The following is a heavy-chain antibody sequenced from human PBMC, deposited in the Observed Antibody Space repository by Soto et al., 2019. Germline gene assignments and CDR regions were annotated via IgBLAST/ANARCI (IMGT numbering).Heavy chain of an antibody. J-gene: IGHJ4*02. CDR3: VSLRYSEATGNFYY. CDR1: GFRFDGHA. CDR2: LGWDSGGI. D-gene: IGHD1-26*01. V-gene: IGHV3-9*01. Sequence: DVQLVESGGGLVQPGRSLRLSCVGSGFRFDGHAMHWVRQSPGKGLEWVSGLGWDSGGIDYADFGKGRFTISRDNAKNSLYLQMNSLRAEDTALYYCVSLRYSEATGNFYYWGQGTLVTVSS.